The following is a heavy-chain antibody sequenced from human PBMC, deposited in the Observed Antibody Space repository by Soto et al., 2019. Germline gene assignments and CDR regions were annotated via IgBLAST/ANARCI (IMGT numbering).Heavy chain of an antibody. CDR3: VRELAPATVPPSSLLDF. V-gene: IGHV3-74*01. J-gene: IGHJ6*02. D-gene: IGHD2-2*01. CDR2: IKGDGSNI. Sequence: GYLRGSRAACGLAIGSHWMRWVRRAPGKGLVWVARIKGDGSNIDYADSVRGRFTISRDNAKNTLWLQMNSRRAEDTAVYYCVRELAPATVPPSSLLDFWGQGTTVT. CDR1: GLAIGSHW.